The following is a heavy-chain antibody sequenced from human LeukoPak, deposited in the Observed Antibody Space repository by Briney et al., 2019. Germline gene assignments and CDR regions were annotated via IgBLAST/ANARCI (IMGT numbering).Heavy chain of an antibody. V-gene: IGHV3-53*01. CDR3: ARKATLTGIPGWSDP. J-gene: IGHJ5*02. CDR1: GFTVSSNY. CDR2: IYSGGST. D-gene: IGHD2-21*02. Sequence: GGSLRLSCAASGFTVSSNYMSWVRQAPGKGLEWVSVIYSGGSTYYADSVKGRFTISRHNSKNTLYLQMNSLRAEDTAIYYCARKATLTGIPGWSDPWGQGTLVTVSS.